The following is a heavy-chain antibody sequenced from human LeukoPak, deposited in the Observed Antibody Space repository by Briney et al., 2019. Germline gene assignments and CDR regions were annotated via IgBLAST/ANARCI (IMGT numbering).Heavy chain of an antibody. CDR2: IWYDGSNK. CDR3: ARYNDTPYYYDSPDAFDI. V-gene: IGHV3-33*01. D-gene: IGHD3-22*01. Sequence: GGSLRLSCAASGFTFSSYGMHWVRQAPGKGLEWVAVIWYDGSNKYYADSVKGRFTISRDNSKNTLYLQMNSLRAEDTAVYYCARYNDTPYYYDSPDAFDIWGQGTMVAVSS. CDR1: GFTFSSYG. J-gene: IGHJ3*02.